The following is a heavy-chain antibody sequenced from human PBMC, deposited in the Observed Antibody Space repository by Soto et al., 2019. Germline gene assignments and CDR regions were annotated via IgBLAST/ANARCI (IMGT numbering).Heavy chain of an antibody. J-gene: IGHJ4*02. CDR3: ARETAGYTSTTAFDL. Sequence: GGSLRLSCAASGFTFSTYSMNWVRQAPGKGLEWVSSISSTSSYIYYEDSLKGRFTVSRDNAKNSLYLQLNSLRADDTAIYYCARETAGYTSTTAFDLWGQGTLVTVST. CDR2: ISSTSSYI. D-gene: IGHD6-13*01. CDR1: GFTFSTYS. V-gene: IGHV3-21*01.